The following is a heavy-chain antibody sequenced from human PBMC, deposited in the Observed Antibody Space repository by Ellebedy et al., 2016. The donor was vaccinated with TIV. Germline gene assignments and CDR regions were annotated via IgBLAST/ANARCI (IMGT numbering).Heavy chain of an antibody. D-gene: IGHD5-12*01. J-gene: IGHJ4*02. Sequence: GESLKISCAASGFTFSNYWMKWVRQAPGKGLEWVANIKQDGSEKYYVDSVTGRFTISRDNAKNSLFLQMNSLRAEDTAVYFCARGGYGRPFDCWGQGTLVTVSS. CDR3: ARGGYGRPFDC. CDR1: GFTFSNYW. V-gene: IGHV3-7*03. CDR2: IKQDGSEK.